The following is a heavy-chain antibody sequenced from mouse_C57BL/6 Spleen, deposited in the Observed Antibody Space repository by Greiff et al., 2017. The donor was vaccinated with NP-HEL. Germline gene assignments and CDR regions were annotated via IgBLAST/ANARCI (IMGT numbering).Heavy chain of an antibody. Sequence: VQLQQSGAELVRPGASVKLSCKASGYTFTDYYINWVKQRPGQGLEWIARIYPGSGNTYYNEKFKGKATLTAEKSSSTAYMQLSSLPSEDSAVYFCAGLDYDGGGYAMDYWGQGTSVTVSS. CDR2: IYPGSGNT. D-gene: IGHD2-4*01. V-gene: IGHV1-76*01. CDR1: GYTFTDYY. CDR3: AGLDYDGGGYAMDY. J-gene: IGHJ4*01.